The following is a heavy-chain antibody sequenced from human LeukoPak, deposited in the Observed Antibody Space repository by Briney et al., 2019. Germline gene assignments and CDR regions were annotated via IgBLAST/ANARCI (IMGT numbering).Heavy chain of an antibody. CDR3: ARGSGYGVFDY. CDR2: INSDGSSA. CDR1: GFTFGSYW. Sequence: GGSLRLSCAASGFTFGSYWMHWVRQAPGKGLVWVSRINSDGSSASYADSVEGRFTISRDNAKNTLYLQMNSLRAEDTAVYYCARGSGYGVFDYWGQGTLVTVSS. D-gene: IGHD6-25*01. J-gene: IGHJ4*02. V-gene: IGHV3-74*01.